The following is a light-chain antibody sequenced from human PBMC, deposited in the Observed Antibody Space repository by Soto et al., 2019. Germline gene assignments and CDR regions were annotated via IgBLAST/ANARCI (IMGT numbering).Light chain of an antibody. J-gene: IGKJ4*01. V-gene: IGKV4-1*01. Sequence: DIVMTQSPNPLAVSLGERATINCKSSLTLLYDSDNRNYLSWYQQKPGQPPKLLIYWASTRQSGVPDRFSGSGSGTDFTLTISSLQAEDVAVYYCQQYYSTPPTFGGGTKVDIK. CDR3: QQYYSTPPT. CDR2: WAS. CDR1: LTLLYDSDNRNY.